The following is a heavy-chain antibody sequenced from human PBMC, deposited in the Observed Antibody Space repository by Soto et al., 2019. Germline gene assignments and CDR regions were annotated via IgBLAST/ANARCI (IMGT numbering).Heavy chain of an antibody. D-gene: IGHD4-17*01. V-gene: IGHV3-23*01. J-gene: IGHJ6*02. CDR2: ISGSGGST. CDR3: EKDSMLDYGDDPDAAHEMDV. CDR1: GVPFSIYA. Sequence: GGSLRLSCAASGVPFSIYAMSWVRQAPGKGLEWVSSISGSGGSTYYADSVKGRFTISRDNSKNTLYLQMTSLRAEDTAVYYCEKDSMLDYGDDPDAAHEMDVWGQGTRVTIYS.